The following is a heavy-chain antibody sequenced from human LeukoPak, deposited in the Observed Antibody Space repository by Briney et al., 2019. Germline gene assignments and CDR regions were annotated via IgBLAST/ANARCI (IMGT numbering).Heavy chain of an antibody. J-gene: IGHJ4*02. D-gene: IGHD2-8*01. V-gene: IGHV3-15*01. CDR2: IKSKTDGGTT. CDR1: GFTFSNAW. CDR3: TTDPYNGVWRD. Sequence: GGSLRPSCAASGFTFSNAWMSWVRQAPGKGLEWVGRIKSKTDGGTTDYAAPVKGRFTISRDDSKNTLYLQMNSLKTEDTAVYYCTTDPYNGVWRDWGQGTLVTVSS.